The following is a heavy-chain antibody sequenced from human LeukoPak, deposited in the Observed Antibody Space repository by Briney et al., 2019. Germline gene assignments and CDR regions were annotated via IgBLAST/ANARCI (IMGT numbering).Heavy chain of an antibody. CDR2: ISGSGGST. Sequence: PGGSLRLSCAASGFTFSSYAMSWVRQVPGKGLEWVSIISGSGGSTYYADSVKGRFAISRDNSKNTLFLQMNSLRAEDTALYYCAKGSSGYFVDLWGQGTLVTVSS. D-gene: IGHD3-22*01. CDR3: AKGSSGYFVDL. V-gene: IGHV3-23*01. CDR1: GFTFSSYA. J-gene: IGHJ5*02.